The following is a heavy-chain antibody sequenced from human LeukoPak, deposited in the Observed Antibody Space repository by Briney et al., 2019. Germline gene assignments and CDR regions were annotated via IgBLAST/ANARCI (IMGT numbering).Heavy chain of an antibody. CDR3: AKGFNFWSGYPYFDY. Sequence: GGSLRLSCAASGFTFSSYAMSWVRQAPGKGLEWVSAISGSGGSTYYADSVKGRFTISGDNSKNTLYLQMNSLRAEDTAVYYCAKGFNFWSGYPYFDYWGQGTLVTVSS. D-gene: IGHD3-3*01. CDR1: GFTFSSYA. J-gene: IGHJ4*02. CDR2: ISGSGGST. V-gene: IGHV3-23*01.